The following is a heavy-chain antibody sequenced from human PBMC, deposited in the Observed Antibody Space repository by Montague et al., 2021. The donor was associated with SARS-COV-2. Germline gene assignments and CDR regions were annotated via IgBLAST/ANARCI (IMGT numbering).Heavy chain of an antibody. V-gene: IGHV4-30-4*08. Sequence: TLSLTCTVSGRPINSGAYYWTWIRQPPGKGLEWIGYVYYTGRTFYNPSLKSRVTMSIDTSKNQFSLNLNLVTAADTALYYCARDVQGNDTYFDPWGPGILVIVSS. D-gene: IGHD1-1*01. J-gene: IGHJ5*02. CDR2: VYYTGRT. CDR1: GRPINSGAYY. CDR3: ARDVQGNDTYFDP.